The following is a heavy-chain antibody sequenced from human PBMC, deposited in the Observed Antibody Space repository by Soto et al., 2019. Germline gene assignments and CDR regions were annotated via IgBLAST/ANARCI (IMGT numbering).Heavy chain of an antibody. Sequence: EVQLVESGGGLVQPGRSLRLSCAASGFTFDDYAMHWVRQAPGKGLEWVSGISWNSGNIGYAESVKGRFTISRDNAKNSLFLQMNSLGAEDTALYYCAKDMKYQLRDACDIWGQGTMVTVSS. CDR2: ISWNSGNI. D-gene: IGHD2-2*01. CDR1: GFTFDDYA. CDR3: AKDMKYQLRDACDI. V-gene: IGHV3-9*01. J-gene: IGHJ3*02.